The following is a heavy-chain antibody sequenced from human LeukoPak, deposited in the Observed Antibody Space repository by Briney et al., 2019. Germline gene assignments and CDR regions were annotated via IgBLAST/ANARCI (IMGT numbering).Heavy chain of an antibody. J-gene: IGHJ5*02. CDR1: GGSISSGGYY. V-gene: IGHV4-31*03. Sequence: SQTLSLTCTVSGGSISSGGYYWSWIRQHPGKGREWIGYIYYSGSTYYNPSLKSRVTISVDTSKNQFSLKLSSVTAADTAVYYCARASGFYDILTGYYGDYNWFDPWGQGTLVTVSS. D-gene: IGHD3-9*01. CDR3: ARASGFYDILTGYYGDYNWFDP. CDR2: IYYSGST.